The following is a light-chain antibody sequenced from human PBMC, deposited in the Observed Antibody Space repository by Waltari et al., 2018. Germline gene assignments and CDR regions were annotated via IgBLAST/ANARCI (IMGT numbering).Light chain of an antibody. CDR3: LLYYGGAQV. CDR1: TGAVTSAFY. Sequence: QTVVPQEPSLTVSPGGTVTLTCPSSTGAVTSAFYPSWFQQKPGQPPRALIYSTNNKHSWTPARFSGSLLGGKAALTLSGVQVEDEAEYYCLLYYGGAQVFGGGTKLTVL. CDR2: STN. V-gene: IGLV7-43*01. J-gene: IGLJ3*02.